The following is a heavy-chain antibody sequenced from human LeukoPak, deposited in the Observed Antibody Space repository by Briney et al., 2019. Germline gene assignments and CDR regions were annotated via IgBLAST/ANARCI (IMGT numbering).Heavy chain of an antibody. J-gene: IGHJ4*02. V-gene: IGHV4-4*07. CDR3: ARGVYGSGTYYNIDY. D-gene: IGHD3-10*01. CDR1: GDSIGSYY. Sequence: PSETLSLTCTVSGDSIGSYYWTWIRQPAGKGLEWIVRRHTSGSTAYNPSPQGRVTMSVDTSKTQFSLKLTLVTAADTAIYYCARGVYGSGTYYNIDYWGQGTLVTVST. CDR2: RHTSGST.